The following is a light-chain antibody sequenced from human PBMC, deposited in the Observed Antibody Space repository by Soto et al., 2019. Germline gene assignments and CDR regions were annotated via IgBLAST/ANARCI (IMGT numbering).Light chain of an antibody. J-gene: IGKJ5*01. V-gene: IGKV3-11*01. CDR3: QQRSIWPRNT. CDR2: GAS. Sequence: EIVMTQSPGTLSLSPGERATLSCRASQSVSSYLAWYQQKPGQAPRLLIYGASSRATGIPDRFSGSGSGTDFTLTISSLEPEDVAVYYCQQRSIWPRNTFGLGTRLEIK. CDR1: QSVSSY.